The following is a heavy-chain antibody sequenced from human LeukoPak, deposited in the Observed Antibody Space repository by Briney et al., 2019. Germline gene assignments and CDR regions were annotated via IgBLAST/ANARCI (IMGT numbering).Heavy chain of an antibody. J-gene: IGHJ4*02. Sequence: GGSLRLSCAASGFTFSSYAMSWVRQAPGKGLEWVSSIGGSGGSTYYADSVKGRFTISRDNSKNTLYLQMNSLRAEDTAVYYCAKVETAAAATLRGFDYWGQGTLVTISS. CDR2: IGGSGGST. CDR3: AKVETAAAATLRGFDY. D-gene: IGHD6-13*01. CDR1: GFTFSSYA. V-gene: IGHV3-23*01.